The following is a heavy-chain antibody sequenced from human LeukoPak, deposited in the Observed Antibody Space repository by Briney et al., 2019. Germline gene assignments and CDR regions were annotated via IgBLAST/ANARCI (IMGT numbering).Heavy chain of an antibody. J-gene: IGHJ6*03. CDR3: AREPADPGHQVRPDVVGCMDV. V-gene: IGHV4-61*02. CDR1: GASISSGSYY. D-gene: IGHD2-2*01. Sequence: SETLSLTCTVSGASISSGSYYWSWIRQPAGKGLEWIGRIYISGTTNYSPSLKSRVTISIDTSKNQFSLKLSSMTAADTAVYYCAREPADPGHQVRPDVVGCMDVWGSGTTVTVSS. CDR2: IYISGTT.